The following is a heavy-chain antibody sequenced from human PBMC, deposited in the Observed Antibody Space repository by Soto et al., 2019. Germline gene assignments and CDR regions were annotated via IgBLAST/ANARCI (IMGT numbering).Heavy chain of an antibody. J-gene: IGHJ6*02. D-gene: IGHD6-13*01. CDR3: AKVGSRSWSYGMDV. CDR1: GFTFSSYA. CDR2: ISGSGGST. V-gene: IGHV3-23*01. Sequence: PGGSLRLSCAASGFTFSSYAMSWVRQAPGKGLEWVSAISGSGGSTYYADSVKGRFTISRDNSKNTLYLQMNSLRAEDTAVYYCAKVGSRSWSYGMDVWGQGTTVTVSS.